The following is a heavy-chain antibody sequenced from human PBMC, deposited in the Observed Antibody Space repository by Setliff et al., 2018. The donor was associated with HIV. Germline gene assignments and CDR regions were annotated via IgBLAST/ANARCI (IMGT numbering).Heavy chain of an antibody. V-gene: IGHV3-7*01. CDR1: GFIFSTNW. J-gene: IGHJ4*01. D-gene: IGHD6-13*01. CDR2: INQDGNQI. CDR3: ARGGASSPPLDY. Sequence: GESLKISCAASGFIFSTNWMSWVRQAPGKGPEWVANINQDGNQIYYLQSVKGRFAISRDNAKNSLYLQMNSLRVEDTAIYYCARGGASSPPLDYWGHGTLVTVSS.